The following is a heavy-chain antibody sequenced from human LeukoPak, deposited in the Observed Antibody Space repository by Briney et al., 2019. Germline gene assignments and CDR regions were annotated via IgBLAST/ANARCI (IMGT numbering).Heavy chain of an antibody. CDR3: AKDTQWLVLLGPSDY. Sequence: PGGSLRFSCAASGFTFSSYAMSWVRQAPGKGLEWVSAISGSGGSTYYADSVKGRFTVSRDNSKNTLYLQMNSLRAEDTAVYYCAKDTQWLVLLGPSDYWGQGTLVTVSS. J-gene: IGHJ4*02. V-gene: IGHV3-23*01. D-gene: IGHD6-19*01. CDR2: ISGSGGST. CDR1: GFTFSSYA.